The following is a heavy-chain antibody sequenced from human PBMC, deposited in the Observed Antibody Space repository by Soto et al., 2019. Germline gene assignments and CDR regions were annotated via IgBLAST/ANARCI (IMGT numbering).Heavy chain of an antibody. CDR2: ISWNSGSI. D-gene: IGHD5-18*01. CDR3: AKDRISYGYYFDY. CDR1: GFTFSSYA. V-gene: IGHV3-9*01. Sequence: EVQLLESGGGLVQPGGSLRLSCAASGFTFSSYAMSWVRQAPGKGLEWVSGISWNSGSIGYADSVKGRFTISRDNAKNSLYLQMNSLRAEDTALYYCAKDRISYGYYFDYWGQGTLVTVSS. J-gene: IGHJ4*02.